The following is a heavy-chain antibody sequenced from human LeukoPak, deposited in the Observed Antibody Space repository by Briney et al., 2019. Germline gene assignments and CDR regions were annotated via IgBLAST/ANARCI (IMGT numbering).Heavy chain of an antibody. J-gene: IGHJ5*02. CDR3: ARAIGYCSGGSCYAFDP. CDR2: IYHSGST. D-gene: IGHD2-15*01. Sequence: SETLSLTCAVSGGSISSSNWWSWVRPPPGKGLEWIGEIYHSGSTNYNPSLKSRVTISVDKSKNQFSLKLSSVTAADTAVYYCARAIGYCSGGSCYAFDPWAREPWSPSPQ. CDR1: GGSISSSNW. V-gene: IGHV4-4*02.